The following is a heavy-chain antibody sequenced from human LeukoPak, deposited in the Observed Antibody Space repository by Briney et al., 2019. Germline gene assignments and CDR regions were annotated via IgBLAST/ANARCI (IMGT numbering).Heavy chain of an antibody. J-gene: IGHJ4*02. V-gene: IGHV1-69*13. D-gene: IGHD4-17*01. CDR3: ARVLLHDYGDFYLGFDY. Sequence: VALVKVSCKASGGTFSSYAISWVRQAPGQGLEWMGGIIPIFGTANYAQKFQGRVTITADESTSTAYMELSSLRSEDTAVYYCARVLLHDYGDFYLGFDYWGQGTLVTVSS. CDR1: GGTFSSYA. CDR2: IIPIFGTA.